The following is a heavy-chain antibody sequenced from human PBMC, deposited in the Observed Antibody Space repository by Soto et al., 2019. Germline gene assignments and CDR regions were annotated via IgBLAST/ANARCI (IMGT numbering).Heavy chain of an antibody. Sequence: QVQLVQSGAEVKKPGSSVKVSCKASGGTFSSYTISWVRQAPGQGLEWMGRIIPILGIANYAQKFQGRVTITADKSTSTAYMERSSLRSEDTAVYYCARDRGATKKTGNYYGMDVWGQGTTVTVSS. J-gene: IGHJ6*02. CDR1: GGTFSSYT. D-gene: IGHD5-12*01. CDR2: IIPILGIA. CDR3: ARDRGATKKTGNYYGMDV. V-gene: IGHV1-69*08.